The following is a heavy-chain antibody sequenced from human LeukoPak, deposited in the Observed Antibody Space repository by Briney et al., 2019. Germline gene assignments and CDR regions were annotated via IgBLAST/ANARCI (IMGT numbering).Heavy chain of an antibody. V-gene: IGHV4-61*02. Sequence: SETLSLTCTVSGGSISSGSYYWSWIRQPAGKGLEWIGRIYTSGSTNYNPSLKSRVSMSVDTSKNQFSLKLSSVTAADTAVYYCARESQPSGYSYYYMDVWGKGTTVTISS. CDR2: IYTSGST. J-gene: IGHJ6*03. CDR3: ARESQPSGYSYYYMDV. CDR1: GGSISSGSYY. D-gene: IGHD6-13*01.